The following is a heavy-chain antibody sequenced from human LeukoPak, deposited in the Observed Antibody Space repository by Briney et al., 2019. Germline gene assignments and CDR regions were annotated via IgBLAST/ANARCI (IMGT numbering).Heavy chain of an antibody. CDR2: IYYSGST. CDR3: ARETDFDFWSGYRAIDY. Sequence: SETLSLTCTVSGGSISSGGYYWSWIRQHPGKGLEWIGYIYYSGSTYHNPSLKSRVTISVDTSKNQFSLKLSSVTAADTAVYYCARETDFDFWSGYRAIDYWGQGTLVTVSS. J-gene: IGHJ4*02. CDR1: GGSISSGGYY. D-gene: IGHD3-3*01. V-gene: IGHV4-31*03.